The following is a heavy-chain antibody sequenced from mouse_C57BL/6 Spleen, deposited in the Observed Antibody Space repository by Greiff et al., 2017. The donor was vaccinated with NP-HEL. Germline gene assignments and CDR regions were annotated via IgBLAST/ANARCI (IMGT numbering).Heavy chain of an antibody. Sequence: QVQLKQPGAELVRPGSSVKLSCKASGYTFTSYWMHWVKQRPIQGLEWIGNIDPSDSETHYNQKFKDKATLTVDKSSSTAYMQLSSLTSEDSAVYYCARTGGYDGGYAMDYWGQGTSVTVSS. CDR1: GYTFTSYW. J-gene: IGHJ4*01. CDR2: IDPSDSET. V-gene: IGHV1-52*01. D-gene: IGHD2-2*01. CDR3: ARTGGYDGGYAMDY.